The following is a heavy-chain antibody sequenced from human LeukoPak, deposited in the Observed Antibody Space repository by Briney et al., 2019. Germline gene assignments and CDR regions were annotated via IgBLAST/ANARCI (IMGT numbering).Heavy chain of an antibody. CDR2: ISYDGSNK. V-gene: IGHV3-30*18. J-gene: IGHJ1*01. D-gene: IGHD3-22*01. CDR1: GVTFRSYG. Sequence: GGALRLSRAASGVTFRSYGMHWGREAPGAGGGGGGVISYDGSNKYYADSVKGRFTISRDNSKNTLYLQMNSLRAEDTAVYYCAKKPSVYYDSSGYYYAPGYFQHWGQGTLVTVSS. CDR3: AKKPSVYYDSSGYYYAPGYFQH.